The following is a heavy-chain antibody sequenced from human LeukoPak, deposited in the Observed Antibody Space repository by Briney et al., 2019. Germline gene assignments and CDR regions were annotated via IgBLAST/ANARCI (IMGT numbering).Heavy chain of an antibody. V-gene: IGHV3-30*02. Sequence: PGGSLRLSRAPSGFTFSSYGMHWVRQAPGKGLEWVAFIRYDGSNEYYADSVKGRFTISRDKSKNTLYLQMNSLRVEDTAVYYCARSSLGDYWGQGTLVTVSS. CDR1: GFTFSSYG. CDR3: ARSSLGDY. J-gene: IGHJ4*02. CDR2: IRYDGSNE. D-gene: IGHD7-27*01.